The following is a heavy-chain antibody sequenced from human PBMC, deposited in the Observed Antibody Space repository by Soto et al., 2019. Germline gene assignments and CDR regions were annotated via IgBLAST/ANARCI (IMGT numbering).Heavy chain of an antibody. D-gene: IGHD6-25*01. V-gene: IGHV3-72*01. CDR1: GFTFSDHY. J-gene: IGHJ3*02. CDR2: IRNKANSYTT. CDR3: ARVRSSGWGLDAFDM. Sequence: PGGSLRLSCAASGFTFSDHYMDWVRQAPGKGLEWVGRIRNKANSYTTEYAASVKGRFTISRDDSLNSLYLQMNSLNTEDTAVYWCARVRSSGWGLDAFDMWGQGTMVTVSS.